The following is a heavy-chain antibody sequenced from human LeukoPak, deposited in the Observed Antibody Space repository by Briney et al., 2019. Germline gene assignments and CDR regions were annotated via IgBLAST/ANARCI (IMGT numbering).Heavy chain of an antibody. V-gene: IGHV4-38-2*02. Sequence: SQTLSLTCTVSGYSISSGYYWGWIRQPPGKGLEWIGSIYHSGSTYYNPSLKSRVTISVDTSKNQFSLKLSSVTAADTAVYYCARVYVYGGIHFDYWGQGTLVTVSS. J-gene: IGHJ4*02. CDR1: GYSISSGYY. CDR2: IYHSGST. CDR3: ARVYVYGGIHFDY. D-gene: IGHD4-23*01.